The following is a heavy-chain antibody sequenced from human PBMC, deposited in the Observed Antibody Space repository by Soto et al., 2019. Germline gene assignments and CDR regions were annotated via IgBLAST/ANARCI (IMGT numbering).Heavy chain of an antibody. CDR1: GGTFSSYA. CDR3: ARAGTYCTNGVCHPDF. CDR2: IIPIFGTA. J-gene: IGHJ4*02. D-gene: IGHD2-8*01. V-gene: IGHV1-69*13. Sequence: AAVKVSCKASGGTFSSYAISWVRQAPGQGLEWMGGIIPIFGTANYAQKFRGRVTITADESTSTAYMELSSLRSEDTAVYYCARAGTYCTNGVCHPDFWGQGPLVTVYS.